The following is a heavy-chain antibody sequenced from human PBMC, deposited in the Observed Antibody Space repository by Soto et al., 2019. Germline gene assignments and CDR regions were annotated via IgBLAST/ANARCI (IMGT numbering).Heavy chain of an antibody. CDR2: IYYSGST. D-gene: IGHD2-15*01. V-gene: IGHV4-59*01. Sequence: QVQLQESGPGLVKPSETLSLTCTVSGGSISSYYGSWIRQPPGKGLEWIGYIYYSGSTNYNPSLNSRVTISVDTSKNPFALKLSSVTAADTAVYYCARETATTGFDPWGQGTLVTVSS. CDR1: GGSISSYY. J-gene: IGHJ5*02. CDR3: ARETATTGFDP.